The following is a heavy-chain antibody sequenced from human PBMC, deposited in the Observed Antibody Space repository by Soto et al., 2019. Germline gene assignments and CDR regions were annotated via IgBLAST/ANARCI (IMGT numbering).Heavy chain of an antibody. CDR1: GFSLSTSGMC. CDR3: ARIIRYSGYDWIDY. V-gene: IGHV2-70*11. D-gene: IGHD5-12*01. CDR2: IDWDDDK. Sequence: SGPTLVNPPQTLTLTCTFSGFSLSTSGMCVSWIRQPPGKALEWLARIDWDDDKYYSTSLKTRLTISKDTSKNQVVLTMTNMDPVDTATYYCARIIRYSGYDWIDYWGQGTLVTVSS. J-gene: IGHJ4*02.